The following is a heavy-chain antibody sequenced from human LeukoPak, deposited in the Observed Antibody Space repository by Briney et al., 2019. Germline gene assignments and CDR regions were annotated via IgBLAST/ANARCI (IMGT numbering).Heavy chain of an antibody. CDR3: ARGWVPNSRLDY. J-gene: IGHJ4*02. Sequence: SVKVSCKASVGTFSSYAISWVRQAPGQGLEWMGRIIPILGIANYAQKFQGRVTITADKSTSTAYMELSSLRSEDTAVYYCARGWVPNSRLDYWGQGTLVTVSS. D-gene: IGHD2-21*01. CDR2: IIPILGIA. V-gene: IGHV1-69*04. CDR1: VGTFSSYA.